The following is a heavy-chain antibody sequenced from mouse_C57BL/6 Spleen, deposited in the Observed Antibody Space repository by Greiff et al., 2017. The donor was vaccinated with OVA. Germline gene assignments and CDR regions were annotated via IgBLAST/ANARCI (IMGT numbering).Heavy chain of an antibody. CDR3: ASGGAYYRNYVDYYAMDY. Sequence: QVQLQQSGAELVRPGTSVKVSCKASGYAFTNYLIEWVKQRPGQGLEWIGVINPGSGGTNYNEKFKGKATLTADKSSSTAYMQLSSLTSEDSAVYFCASGGAYYRNYVDYYAMDYWGQGTSVTVSS. D-gene: IGHD2-10*01. CDR2: INPGSGGT. V-gene: IGHV1-54*01. J-gene: IGHJ4*01. CDR1: GYAFTNYL.